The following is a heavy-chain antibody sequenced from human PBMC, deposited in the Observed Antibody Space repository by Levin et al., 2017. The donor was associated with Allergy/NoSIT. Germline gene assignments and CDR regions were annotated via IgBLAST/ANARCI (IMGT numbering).Heavy chain of an antibody. CDR1: GFTFSTFW. CDR2: IYPDGSEK. V-gene: IGHV3-7*01. Sequence: GESLKISCAASGFTFSTFWMTWVRQAPGQGLEWVANIYPDGSEKNYGDPVKGRFIISRDNARNSLFLQMSSLRVEDTAVYYCARHHKNDWNVWYFDLWGRGTLVSVSS. D-gene: IGHD1-1*01. J-gene: IGHJ2*01. CDR3: ARHHKNDWNVWYFDL.